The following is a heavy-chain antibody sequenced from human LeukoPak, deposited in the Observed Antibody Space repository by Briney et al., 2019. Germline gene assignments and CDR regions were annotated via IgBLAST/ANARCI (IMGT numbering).Heavy chain of an antibody. J-gene: IGHJ3*02. D-gene: IGHD1/OR15-1a*01. Sequence: GASVKVSCKASGGTFSSYAISWVRQAPGQGLEWMGGIIPIFGTANYAQKFQGRVTITADKSTSTAYMELSSLRSEDTAVYYCARETMKGAFDIWGQGTMVTASS. CDR1: GGTFSSYA. CDR2: IIPIFGTA. CDR3: ARETMKGAFDI. V-gene: IGHV1-69*06.